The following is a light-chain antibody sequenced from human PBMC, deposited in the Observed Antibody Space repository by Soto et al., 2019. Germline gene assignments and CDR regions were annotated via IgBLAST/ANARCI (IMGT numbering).Light chain of an antibody. J-gene: IGLJ2*01. CDR1: SSNIGAGYD. CDR3: QSYDSSLSAVV. CDR2: GNS. V-gene: IGLV1-40*01. Sequence: QSVLTQPPSVSGAPGQSVTISCTGSSSNIGAGYDVHWYQQLPGTAPKLLIYGNSNRPSGVPDRFSSSKSGTSASLAITGLQAEDEADYYCQSYDSSLSAVVFGGGTKLTVL.